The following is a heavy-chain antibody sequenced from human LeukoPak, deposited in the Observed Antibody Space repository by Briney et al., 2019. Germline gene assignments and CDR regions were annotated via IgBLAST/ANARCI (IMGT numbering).Heavy chain of an antibody. CDR3: ARDILTGQPTDAFDI. CDR2: ISAYNGNT. D-gene: IGHD3-9*01. V-gene: IGHV1-18*01. CDR1: GYTFTSYG. Sequence: GASVTVSCKASGYTFTSYGISWVRQAPGQGLEWMGWISAYNGNTNYAQKLQGRVTMTTDTSTSTAYMELRSLRSDDTAVYYCARDILTGQPTDAFDIWGQGTMVTVSS. J-gene: IGHJ3*02.